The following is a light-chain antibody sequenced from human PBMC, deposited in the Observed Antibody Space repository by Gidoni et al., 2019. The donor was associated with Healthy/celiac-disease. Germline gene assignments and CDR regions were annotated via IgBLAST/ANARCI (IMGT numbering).Light chain of an antibody. J-gene: IGKJ3*01. V-gene: IGKV3-11*01. CDR2: DAS. CDR3: QQRSV. CDR1: QSVSSY. Sequence: EVVLTQSPATLSLSPGDRATLSCRASQSVSSYLAWYQQKPGQAPRLLISDASNRATGIPARFSGSGSGTDFTLTISSLEPEDFAVYYCQQRSVFGPGTKVDIK.